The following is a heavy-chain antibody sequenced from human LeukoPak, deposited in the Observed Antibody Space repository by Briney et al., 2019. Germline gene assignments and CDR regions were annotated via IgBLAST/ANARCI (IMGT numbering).Heavy chain of an antibody. V-gene: IGHV3-74*01. CDR3: ATDRVYFGLDV. CDR2: IINDGSGA. Sequence: GGSLRLSCAASGFTFSSYWMHWVRQVPGKGLVWVSRIINDGSGANYADSVKGRFTISRDNAKNTLYLQMNGLRAEDTAVYYCATDRVYFGLDVWGQGTTVTVSS. D-gene: IGHD3-10*01. CDR1: GFTFSSYW. J-gene: IGHJ6*02.